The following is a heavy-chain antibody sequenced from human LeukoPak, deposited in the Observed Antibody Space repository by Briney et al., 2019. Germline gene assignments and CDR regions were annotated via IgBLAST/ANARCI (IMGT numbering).Heavy chain of an antibody. J-gene: IGHJ4*02. CDR2: INHSGGT. CDR3: ARGYCSGGNCYSTPDY. Sequence: SETLSLTCAVYGGSFSGYNWSWIRQPPGKGLEWIGEINHSGGTNYNPSLKSRVTISVDTSKNQFSLKLSSVTAADTAVYYCARGYCSGGNCYSTPDYWGQGTLVTVSS. V-gene: IGHV4-34*01. CDR1: GGSFSGYN. D-gene: IGHD2-15*01.